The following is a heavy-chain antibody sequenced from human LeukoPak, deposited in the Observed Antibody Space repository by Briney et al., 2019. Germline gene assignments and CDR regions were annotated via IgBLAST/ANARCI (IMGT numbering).Heavy chain of an antibody. CDR2: LYPGDSDT. CDR3: ARRTGNYFDY. D-gene: IGHD1/OR15-1a*01. CDR1: GYRFTSYW. J-gene: IGHJ4*02. Sequence: GASLKISCQGSGYRFTSYWIGWVRQLPEKGLEWMGILYPGDSDTRYSSSFQGQVTISADKSSSTAYLQWSSLKASDTAMYYCARRTGNYFDYWGQGTLVTVSS. V-gene: IGHV5-51*01.